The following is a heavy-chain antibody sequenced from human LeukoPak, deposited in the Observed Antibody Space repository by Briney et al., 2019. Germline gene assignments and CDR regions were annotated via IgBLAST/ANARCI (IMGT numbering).Heavy chain of an antibody. CDR2: ITSSNNYI. V-gene: IGHV3-21*01. CDR3: ARNLPAADY. D-gene: IGHD2-2*01. J-gene: IGHJ4*02. Sequence: GGSLRLSCAGSGFTFSTYSMNWVRQAPGKGLEWVSSITSSNNYIYYADSMKGRFTISRDNAKNSLYLQMNSLRAEDTAVYYCARNLPAADYWGQGTLVTVSS. CDR1: GFTFSTYS.